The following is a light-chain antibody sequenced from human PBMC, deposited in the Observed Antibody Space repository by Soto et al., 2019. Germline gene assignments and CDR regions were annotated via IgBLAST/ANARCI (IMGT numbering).Light chain of an antibody. CDR3: SSHTRNSPYV. Sequence: QSALTQPASVSGSPGQSITISCTGTSSDVGGYNYVSWYQHHPGKAPKLMIYEVSNRPSGVSNRFSGSKSDNTASLTISGLQAEDEADYHCSSHTRNSPYVFGTGTQLTVL. CDR2: EVS. CDR1: SSDVGGYNY. V-gene: IGLV2-14*01. J-gene: IGLJ7*01.